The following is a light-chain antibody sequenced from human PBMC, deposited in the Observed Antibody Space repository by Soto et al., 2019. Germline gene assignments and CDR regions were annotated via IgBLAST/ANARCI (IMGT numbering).Light chain of an antibody. CDR3: QQLNSYPQT. CDR1: QSISSY. CDR2: SAS. Sequence: IQITQSPSTLSASVGDRVTITCRASQSISSYLAWYQQKPGKAPKLLIYSASTLQSGVPSRFSGSGSGPDFTLTISSLQPEDSATYFCQQLNSYPQTFGQGTRLE. V-gene: IGKV1-9*01. J-gene: IGKJ5*01.